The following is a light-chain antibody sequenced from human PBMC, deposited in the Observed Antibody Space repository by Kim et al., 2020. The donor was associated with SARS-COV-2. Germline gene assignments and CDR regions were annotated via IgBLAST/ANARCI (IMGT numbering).Light chain of an antibody. CDR2: GAS. V-gene: IGKV3-15*01. CDR3: QHYKNWPGYT. CDR1: QSITSS. Sequence: VSPGERATPSCRASQSITSSLAWFQQKPGQAPRLLIYGASTRATGIPARFSGSGSGTEFTLTISSLQSEDFAVYYCQHYKNWPGYTFGPGTKLEI. J-gene: IGKJ2*01.